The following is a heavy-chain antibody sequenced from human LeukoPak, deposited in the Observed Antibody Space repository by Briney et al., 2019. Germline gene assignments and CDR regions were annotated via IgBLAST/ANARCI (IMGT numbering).Heavy chain of an antibody. CDR2: TYYRSKWYN. Sequence: SQTLSLTCALSGDSVSSNSAASNWIRQSPSRGLEWLGRTYYRSKWYNDYAVSVKSRITINPDTSKNQFSLQLNSVTPEDTAVYYCARDLILLNYYDSSGSYYYYYGMDVWGQGTTVTVSS. CDR3: ARDLILLNYYDSSGSYYYYYGMDV. J-gene: IGHJ6*02. D-gene: IGHD3-22*01. CDR1: GDSVSSNSAA. V-gene: IGHV6-1*01.